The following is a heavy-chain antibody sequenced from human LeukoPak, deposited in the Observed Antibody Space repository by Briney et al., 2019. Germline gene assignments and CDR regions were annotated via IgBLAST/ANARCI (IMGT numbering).Heavy chain of an antibody. Sequence: PVGSLRLSCEASGFTFSCYAMSWVRQAPGKGLEWVSAISGSGGSTYYADSVKGRFTISRDNSKTTLYLQMNSLRAEETAVYYCAYYDSKGFLWGQGTMVTVSS. CDR1: GFTFSCYA. CDR3: AYYDSKGFL. J-gene: IGHJ3*01. V-gene: IGHV3-23*01. CDR2: ISGSGGST. D-gene: IGHD3-22*01.